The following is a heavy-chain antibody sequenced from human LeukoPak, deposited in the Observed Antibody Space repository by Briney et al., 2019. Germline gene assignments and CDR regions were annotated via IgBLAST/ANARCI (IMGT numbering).Heavy chain of an antibody. D-gene: IGHD2-15*01. CDR1: GFTVSSYS. J-gene: IGHJ3*02. V-gene: IGHV3-48*01. CDR3: AKETVVVVAATPDAFDI. Sequence: GGSLRLSCAASGFTVSSYSMNWVRQAPGKGLEWVSYISSSSSTIYYADSVKGRFTISRDNSKNTLYLQMNSLRAEDTAVYYCAKETVVVVAATPDAFDIWGQGTMVTVSS. CDR2: ISSSSSTI.